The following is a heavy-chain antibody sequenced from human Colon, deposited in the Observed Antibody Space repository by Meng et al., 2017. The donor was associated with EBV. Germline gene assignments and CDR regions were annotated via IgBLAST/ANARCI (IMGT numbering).Heavy chain of an antibody. CDR1: GDSITTNGYY. V-gene: IGHV4-39*07. CDR2: IFYSGNT. Sequence: LPRQGSGPGLLKPSETLSLTCSVSGDSITTNGYYWGWIRQSPGKGLEWIGSIFYSGNTYFNPSLKTRVTISVDTSKNQFSLKLSSVTAADTAIYYCARERGGVTRDFDSWGQGALVTVSS. CDR3: ARERGGVTRDFDS. J-gene: IGHJ4*02. D-gene: IGHD3-16*01.